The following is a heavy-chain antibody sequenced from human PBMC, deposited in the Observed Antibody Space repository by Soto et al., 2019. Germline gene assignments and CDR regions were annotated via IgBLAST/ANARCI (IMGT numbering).Heavy chain of an antibody. CDR2: IYYTGTT. CDR1: GGSISSSTYH. Sequence: QLQLQESGPGLVKPSETLSLTCTVSGGSISSSTYHWAWIRQPPGKGLEWIASIYYTGTTYYSPSLKSRVTISGDTSKNHFSLKLSSVTAADTAVYYCSRERESASEHWGQGTLVTVSS. V-gene: IGHV4-39*02. J-gene: IGHJ4*02. CDR3: SRERESASEH.